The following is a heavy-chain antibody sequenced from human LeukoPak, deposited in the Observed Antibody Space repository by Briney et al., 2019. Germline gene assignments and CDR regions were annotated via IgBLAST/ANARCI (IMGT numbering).Heavy chain of an antibody. Sequence: GRSLRLSCAASGFSFNTYAMHWVRQAPGQGLEWVALIWHDGSHKFYSNSVRGQFTISRDNSKNTVSLQMNNLRPEDTAVYYCARGIFGSGSYPDFWGQGTLVTVSS. CDR1: GFSFNTYA. J-gene: IGHJ4*02. V-gene: IGHV3-33*01. CDR2: IWHDGSHK. CDR3: ARGIFGSGSYPDF. D-gene: IGHD3-10*01.